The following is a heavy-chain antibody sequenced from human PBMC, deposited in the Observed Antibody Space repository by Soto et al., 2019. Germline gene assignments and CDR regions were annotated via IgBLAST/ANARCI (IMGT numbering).Heavy chain of an antibody. CDR2: VWYDGSNE. D-gene: IGHD1-26*01. CDR1: GFTFNKHG. V-gene: IGHV3-33*01. J-gene: IGHJ4*02. CDR3: AREVLVGETRGFDY. Sequence: QVQLVESGGGVVQPGRSLRLSCAASGFTFNKHGMHWVRQAPGKGLEWVAVVWYDGSNENYVDSVKGRFTISRDNSKNMLYLHMNSLRAEDTAVYYCAREVLVGETRGFDYWGQGTLVTVSS.